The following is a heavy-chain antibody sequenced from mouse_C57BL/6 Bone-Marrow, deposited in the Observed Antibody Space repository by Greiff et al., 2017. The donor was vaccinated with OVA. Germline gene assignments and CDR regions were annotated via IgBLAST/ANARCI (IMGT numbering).Heavy chain of an antibody. V-gene: IGHV1-55*01. CDR1: GYTFTSYW. J-gene: IGHJ4*01. D-gene: IGHD1-1*01. Sequence: QVQLQQPGAELVKPGASVKMSCKASGYTFTSYWITWVKQRPGQGLEWIGDIYPGSGSTNYNEKFKSKATLTVDTSSSTAYMEHSSLTSEDSAVYCCAREGIITTVAYYYAMDYWGQGTSVTVSS. CDR3: AREGIITTVAYYYAMDY. CDR2: IYPGSGST.